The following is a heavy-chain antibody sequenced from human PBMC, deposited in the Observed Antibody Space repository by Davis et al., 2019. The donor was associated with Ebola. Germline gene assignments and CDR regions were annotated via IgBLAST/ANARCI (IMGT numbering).Heavy chain of an antibody. J-gene: IGHJ4*02. D-gene: IGHD6-13*01. Sequence: PGGSLRLSCAASGFTFSSYWMSWVRQAPGKGLEWVANIKQDGSEKYYVDSVKGRFTISRDNAKNSLYLQMNSLRAEDTAVYYCASCGWYSSSPADYWGQGTLVTVSS. CDR2: IKQDGSEK. CDR1: GFTFSSYW. CDR3: ASCGWYSSSPADY. V-gene: IGHV3-7*01.